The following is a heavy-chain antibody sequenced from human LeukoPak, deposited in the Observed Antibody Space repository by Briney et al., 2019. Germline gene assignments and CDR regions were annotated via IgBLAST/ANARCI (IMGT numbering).Heavy chain of an antibody. CDR3: ARDPTTVTKGLDI. CDR1: GGSISSYY. Sequence: PSETLSLTCTVSGGSISSYYWSWIRQPPGKGLEWIGYIYYSGSTNYNPSLKSRVPISVDTSKNQFSLKLSSVTAADTAVYYCARDPTTVTKGLDIWGQGTMVTVSS. J-gene: IGHJ3*02. V-gene: IGHV4-59*01. CDR2: IYYSGST. D-gene: IGHD4-17*01.